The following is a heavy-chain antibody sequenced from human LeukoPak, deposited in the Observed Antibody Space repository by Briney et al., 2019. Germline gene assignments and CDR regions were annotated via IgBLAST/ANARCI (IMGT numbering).Heavy chain of an antibody. CDR2: IYYSGDT. CDR1: DGAIAGYS. D-gene: IGHD6-19*01. J-gene: IGHJ5*02. V-gene: IGHV4-59*12. CDR3: ARRRGNYSSGWVPTRRGFDP. Sequence: PSETLSLTCTVSDGAIAGYSWSWIRQAPGKGLEWIGYIYYSGDTNYNPSLQSRVTVSVDTSKNQFSLKLSSVTAADTAVYYCARRRGNYSSGWVPTRRGFDPWGQGTLVTVSS.